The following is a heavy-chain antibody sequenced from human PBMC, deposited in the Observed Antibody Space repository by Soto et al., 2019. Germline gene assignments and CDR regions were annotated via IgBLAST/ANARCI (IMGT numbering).Heavy chain of an antibody. V-gene: IGHV3-30*18. CDR3: AKAYDVLYYFDY. CDR1: GFTFSSYG. D-gene: IGHD3-9*01. J-gene: IGHJ4*02. CDR2: ISYDGSNK. Sequence: LRLSCAASGFTFSSYGIHWVRQAPCKGLEWVAVISYDGSNKYYADSVKGRFTISRDNSKNTLYLQMNSLRAEDTAVYYCAKAYDVLYYFDYWGQGTLVTVSS.